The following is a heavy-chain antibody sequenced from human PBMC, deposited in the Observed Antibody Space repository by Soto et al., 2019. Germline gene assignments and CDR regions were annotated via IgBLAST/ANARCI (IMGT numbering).Heavy chain of an antibody. CDR1: GFTFSSYS. D-gene: IGHD5-12*01. V-gene: IGHV3-21*01. Sequence: PGGSLRLSCAASGFTFSSYSMNLVRQAPGKGLEWVSSISSSSSYIYYADSVKGRFTISRDNAKNSLYLQMNSLRAEDTAVYYCANGRDGYIDDAFDIWGQGTMVTVSS. J-gene: IGHJ3*02. CDR3: ANGRDGYIDDAFDI. CDR2: ISSSSSYI.